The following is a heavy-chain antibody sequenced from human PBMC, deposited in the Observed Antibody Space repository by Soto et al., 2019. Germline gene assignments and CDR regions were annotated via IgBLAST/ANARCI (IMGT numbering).Heavy chain of an antibody. CDR1: GFTFGDYS. CDR3: TRDGIMTDY. Sequence: EVQLVESGGGSVQPGRSLRLSCTTSGFTFGDYSMTWFRQAPGKGLEWVSFIRNKASGGTAEYAASVKGRFTVSRDDSKSITYLQINSLKAEDTGMYYCTRDGIMTDYWGQGTLVTVSS. J-gene: IGHJ4*02. CDR2: IRNKASGGTA. D-gene: IGHD1-20*01. V-gene: IGHV3-49*03.